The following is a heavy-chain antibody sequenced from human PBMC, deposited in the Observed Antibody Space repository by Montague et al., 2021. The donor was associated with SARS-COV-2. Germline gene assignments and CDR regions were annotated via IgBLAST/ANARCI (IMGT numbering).Heavy chain of an antibody. CDR3: ARGRGSGTYFATDYYFQYGLDV. D-gene: IGHD3-10*01. CDR2: VDRSGTA. V-gene: IGHV4-34*01. J-gene: IGHJ6*02. CDR1: GGSVSAYF. Sequence: SETLSLTCAVSGGSVSAYFWSWVRQSPGKGLEWIGEVDRSGTAHXNPSPQSRLTLSVDTSNNQVSLNLTSVTATDTATYYCARGRGSGTYFATDYYFQYGLDVWGQGTTVTVSS.